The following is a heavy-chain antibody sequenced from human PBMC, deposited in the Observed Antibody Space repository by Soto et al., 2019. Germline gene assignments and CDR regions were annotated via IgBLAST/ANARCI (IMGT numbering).Heavy chain of an antibody. V-gene: IGHV3-30*04. CDR1: GFALTPYT. Sequence: PGGSLRLSCTARGFALTPYTLHWVRQAPGKGLEWVAGISYDGVYKFYSASMKGRLTVSRDNAKNTFYLQMNSLRPADTALYYCAKARYASGWSGLDTWGQGALVTVSS. D-gene: IGHD6-19*01. J-gene: IGHJ5*02. CDR3: AKARYASGWSGLDT. CDR2: ISYDGVYK.